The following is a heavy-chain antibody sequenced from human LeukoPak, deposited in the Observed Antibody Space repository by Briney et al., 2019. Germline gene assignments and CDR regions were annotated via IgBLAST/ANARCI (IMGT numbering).Heavy chain of an antibody. CDR2: INPSGGST. CDR3: AREGAMVYYFDY. D-gene: IGHD5-18*01. J-gene: IGHJ4*02. V-gene: IGHV1-46*01. CDR1: GYTFTSYY. Sequence: GASVKVSCKASGYTFTSYYMHWVRQAPGQGLEWMGIINPSGGSTSYAQKFQGRVTMARDTSTSTVYMELSSLRSEDTAVYYCAREGAMVYYFDYWGQGTLVTVSS.